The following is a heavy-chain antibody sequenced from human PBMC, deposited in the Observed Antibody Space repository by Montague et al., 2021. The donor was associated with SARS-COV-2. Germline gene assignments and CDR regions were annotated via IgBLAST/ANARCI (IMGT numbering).Heavy chain of an antibody. Sequence: SETLSLTCAVYGRSISGNNWCWFRQHPGKGLLWCGEIIHSGSNNYNKPLKSRVTISVDTSKNQYYPKMRSVTAADTAVYYCARGEYSSGWYDLKYYFDYWGQGTLVTVSS. CDR1: GRSISGNN. CDR2: IIHSGSN. V-gene: IGHV4-34*01. D-gene: IGHD6-19*01. J-gene: IGHJ4*02. CDR3: ARGEYSSGWYDLKYYFDY.